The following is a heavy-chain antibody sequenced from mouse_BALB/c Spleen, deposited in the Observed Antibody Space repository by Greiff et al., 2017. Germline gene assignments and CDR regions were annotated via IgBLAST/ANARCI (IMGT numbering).Heavy chain of an antibody. CDR2: ISSGSSTI. CDR1: GFTFSSFG. V-gene: IGHV5-17*02. J-gene: IGHJ4*01. D-gene: IGHD2-4*01. CDR3: ARDYYDDDGPMDY. Sequence: EVKLMESGGGLVQPGGSRKLSCAASGFTFSSFGMHWVRQAPEKGLEWVAYISSGSSTIYYADTVKGRFTISRDNPKNTLFLQMTSLRSEDTAMYYCARDYYDDDGPMDYWGQGTSVTVSS.